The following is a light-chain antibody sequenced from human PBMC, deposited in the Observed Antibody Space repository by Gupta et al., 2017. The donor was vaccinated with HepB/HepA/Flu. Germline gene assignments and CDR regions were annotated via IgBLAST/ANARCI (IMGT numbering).Light chain of an antibody. CDR2: DAT. J-gene: IGKJ4*01. Sequence: PGERASLSCRASQSLGSLFVWYQQKPGQAPRLLMFDATKRATGIPARFTGSWSGTDFTLTISRLDAEDVAVYYCQHSSSWPLTFGGGTKVEIK. CDR3: QHSSSWPLT. CDR1: QSLGSL. V-gene: IGKV3-11*01.